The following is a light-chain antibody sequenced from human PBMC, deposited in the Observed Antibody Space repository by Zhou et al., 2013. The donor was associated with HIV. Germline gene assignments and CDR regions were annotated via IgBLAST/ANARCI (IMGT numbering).Light chain of an antibody. V-gene: IGKV3-15*01. Sequence: ELVMTQSPATLSVSPGERATLSCRASQSVSNNLAWYQQKPGQPPRLLIYDASTRATGISARFSGRGSRTEFTLTISSMQSEDFASFYXQQYNDWPLTFGRGTKVEIK. J-gene: IGKJ4*01. CDR1: QSVSNN. CDR3: QQYNDWPLT. CDR2: DAS.